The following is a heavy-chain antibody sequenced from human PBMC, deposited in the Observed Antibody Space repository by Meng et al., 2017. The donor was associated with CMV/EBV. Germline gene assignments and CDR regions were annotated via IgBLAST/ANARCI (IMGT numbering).Heavy chain of an antibody. CDR2: SNHSGST. V-gene: IGHV4-34*01. D-gene: IGHD6-13*01. CDR1: GGSFSGYY. Sequence: SETLSLTCAVYGGSFSGYYWSWIRQPPGKGLEWIGESNHSGSTNYNPSLKSRVTISVDTSKNQLSLKLSSVTAADTAVYYCARDRWVSSWGYYYGMDVWGQGTTVTVSS. J-gene: IGHJ6*02. CDR3: ARDRWVSSWGYYYGMDV.